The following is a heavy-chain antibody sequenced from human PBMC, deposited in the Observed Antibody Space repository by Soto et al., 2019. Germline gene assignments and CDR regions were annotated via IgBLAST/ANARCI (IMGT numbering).Heavy chain of an antibody. CDR2: ISSNGGST. D-gene: IGHD3-10*01. CDR1: GFTFSSYA. CDR3: ARVGHYYDSGSYTH. J-gene: IGHJ4*02. Sequence: PGGSLRLSCAASGFTFSSYAMHWVRQAPGKGLEYVSAISSNGGSTYYANSVKGRFTISRDNSKNTLYLQMGSLRAEDMAVYYCARVGHYYDSGSYTHWGQGTLVTVSS. V-gene: IGHV3-64*01.